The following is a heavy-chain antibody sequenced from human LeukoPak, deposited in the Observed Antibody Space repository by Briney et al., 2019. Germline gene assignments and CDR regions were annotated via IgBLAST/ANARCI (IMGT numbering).Heavy chain of an antibody. CDR1: GFTFSNHG. CDR2: IWYDGSNK. Sequence: GGSLGLSCAASGFTFSNHGMHWVRQAPGKGLEWVAVIWYDGSNKYYADSVKGRFTISRDNSKNTLYLQMNSLRAEDTAVYYCAREGEVVVAATRGLLLPDYWGQGTLVTVSS. J-gene: IGHJ4*02. D-gene: IGHD2-15*01. V-gene: IGHV3-30*19. CDR3: AREGEVVVAATRGLLLPDY.